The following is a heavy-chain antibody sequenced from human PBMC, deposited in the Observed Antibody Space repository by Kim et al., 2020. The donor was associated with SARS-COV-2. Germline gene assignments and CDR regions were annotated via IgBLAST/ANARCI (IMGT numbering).Heavy chain of an antibody. D-gene: IGHD3-3*01. CDR2: ISSSSSYI. V-gene: IGHV3-21*01. CDR3: ARDRRSAWSGYCVNGMDV. Sequence: GGSLRLSCAASGFTFSSYSMNWVRQAPGKGLEWVSSISSSSSYIYYADSVKGRFTISRDNAKNSLYLQMNSLRAEDTAVYYCARDRRSAWSGYCVNGMDVWGQGTTVTVSS. J-gene: IGHJ6*02. CDR1: GFTFSSYS.